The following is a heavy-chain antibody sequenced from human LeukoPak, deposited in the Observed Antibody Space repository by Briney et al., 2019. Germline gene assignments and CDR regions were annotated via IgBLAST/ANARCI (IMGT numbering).Heavy chain of an antibody. CDR3: ARDQGSSSWNYYYGMDV. CDR2: ISPSGGST. D-gene: IGHD6-13*01. V-gene: IGHV1-46*01. Sequence: ASVTVSCTASGYTFTSYYMHWVRQAPGQGLEWMGIISPSGGSTSYAREFQGRVTMTRDASTSTASMELSSLRSDDTAVYYCARDQGSSSWNYYYGMDVWGQGTTVTVSS. CDR1: GYTFTSYY. J-gene: IGHJ6*02.